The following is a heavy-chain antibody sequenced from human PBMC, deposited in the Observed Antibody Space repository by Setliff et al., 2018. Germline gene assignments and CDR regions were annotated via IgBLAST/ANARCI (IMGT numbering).Heavy chain of an antibody. J-gene: IGHJ4*02. CDR1: GYTFTSYC. CDR3: ARDGGYCSGGSCYGLDY. CDR2: INPSGGST. V-gene: IGHV1-46*01. D-gene: IGHD2-15*01. Sequence: ASVKVSCKASGYTFTSYCMHWVRQAPGQGLEWMGIINPSGGSTSYAQKFQGRVTMTRDTSTSTVYMELSSLRSEDTAVYYCARDGGYCSGGSCYGLDYWGQGTLVTVSS.